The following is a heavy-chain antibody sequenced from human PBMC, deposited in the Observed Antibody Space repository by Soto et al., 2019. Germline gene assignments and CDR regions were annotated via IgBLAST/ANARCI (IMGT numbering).Heavy chain of an antibody. Sequence: SETLSLACAVSGGSISGSNWWSWVRQPPGKGLEWIGEIYHSGNTNYNPPLKSRVTISVDKSKNQFSLKLSSVTAADTAVFFCARARRRGYSGYDEFDYWGQGTLVTVSS. D-gene: IGHD5-12*01. CDR3: ARARRRGYSGYDEFDY. CDR2: IYHSGNT. CDR1: GGSISGSNW. V-gene: IGHV4-4*02. J-gene: IGHJ4*02.